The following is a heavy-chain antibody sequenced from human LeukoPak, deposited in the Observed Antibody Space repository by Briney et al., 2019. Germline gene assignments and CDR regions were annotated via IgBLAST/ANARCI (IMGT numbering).Heavy chain of an antibody. CDR3: ARDPARYSGSYYYGMDV. V-gene: IGHV3-74*01. D-gene: IGHD1-26*01. J-gene: IGHJ6*02. CDR1: GFTFSDYY. Sequence: GGSLRLSCAASGFTFSDYYMSWVRQAPGKGLVWVSRINSDGSSTSYADSVKGRFTIFRDNAKNTLYLQMNSLRAEDTAVYYCARDPARYSGSYYYGMDVWGQGTTVTVSS. CDR2: INSDGSST.